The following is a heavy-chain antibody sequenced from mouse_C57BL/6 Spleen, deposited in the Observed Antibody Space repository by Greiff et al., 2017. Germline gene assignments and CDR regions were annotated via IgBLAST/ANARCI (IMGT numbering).Heavy chain of an antibody. V-gene: IGHV5-12*01. D-gene: IGHD1-1*01. CDR3: ARHRLTTVVATGYFEV. CDR2: ISNGGGST. CDR1: GFTFSDYY. J-gene: IGHJ1*03. Sequence: EVQLVESGGGLVQPGGSLKLSCAASGFTFSDYYMYWVRQTPEKRLEWVAYISNGGGSTYYPHTVKGRFTISRDNAKNTLYLHMSRLKSEDTALYYCARHRLTTVVATGYFEVWGTGTTVTVSS.